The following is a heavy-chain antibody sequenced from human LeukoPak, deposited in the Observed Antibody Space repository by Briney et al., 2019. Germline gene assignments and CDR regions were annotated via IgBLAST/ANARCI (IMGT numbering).Heavy chain of an antibody. CDR3: ARDSGRYYYDSSGYASY. CDR2: ISYDGSNK. Sequence: TGGSLRLSCSASGFTFSSYAMHWVRQAPGKGLEWVAVISYDGSNKYYADSVKGRFTISRDNSKNTLYLQMNSLRAEDTAVYYCARDSGRYYYDSSGYASYWGQGTLVTVSS. V-gene: IGHV3-30-3*01. CDR1: GFTFSSYA. D-gene: IGHD3-22*01. J-gene: IGHJ4*02.